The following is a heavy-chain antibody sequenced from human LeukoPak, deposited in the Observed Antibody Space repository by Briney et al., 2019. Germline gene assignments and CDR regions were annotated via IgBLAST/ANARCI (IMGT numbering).Heavy chain of an antibody. D-gene: IGHD6-13*01. J-gene: IGHJ4*02. CDR1: GASISSYY. CDR2: IYYSGST. Sequence: SETLSLTCTVSGASISSYYWSWIRQPPGKGLEWIGYIYYSGSTNYNPSLKSRVTISVDTSKNQFSLKLSSVTAADTAVYYCARLYSSSSNERLDYWGQGTLVTVSS. CDR3: ARLYSSSSNERLDY. V-gene: IGHV4-59*01.